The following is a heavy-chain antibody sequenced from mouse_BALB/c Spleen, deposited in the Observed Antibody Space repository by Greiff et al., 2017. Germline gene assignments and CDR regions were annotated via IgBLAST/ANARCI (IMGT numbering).Heavy chain of an antibody. J-gene: IGHJ2*01. V-gene: IGHV1-4*02. CDR3: ARWGGSTGDY. CDR2: INPSSGYT. CDR1: GYTFTSYT. D-gene: IGHD3-1*01. Sequence: QVQLQQSAAELARPGASVKMSCKASGYTFTSYTMHWVKQRPGQGLEWIGYINPSSGYTEYNQKFKDKTTLTADKSSSTAYMQLSSLTSEDSAVYDCARWGGSTGDYWGQGTTLTVSS.